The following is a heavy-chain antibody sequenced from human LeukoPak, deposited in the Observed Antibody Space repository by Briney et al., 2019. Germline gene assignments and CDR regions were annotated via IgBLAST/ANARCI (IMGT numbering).Heavy chain of an antibody. CDR1: GYSFIRYD. CDR2: MNPHSGDT. J-gene: IGHJ4*02. Sequence: ASVKVSCKASGYSFIRYDINWVRQATGQGLEWMGWMNPHSGDTGYAQNFQGRVTMTRNTSITTAYMELSSLRSEDTAVYYCATDSGLGATGDYYFDYWGQGTLVTVSS. D-gene: IGHD1-26*01. V-gene: IGHV1-8*01. CDR3: ATDSGLGATGDYYFDY.